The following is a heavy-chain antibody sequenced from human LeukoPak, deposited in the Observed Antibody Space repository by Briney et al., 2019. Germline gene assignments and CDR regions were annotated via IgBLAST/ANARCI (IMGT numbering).Heavy chain of an antibody. D-gene: IGHD3-22*01. J-gene: IGHJ3*02. CDR1: GFTFTSYW. Sequence: PGGSLRLSCAASGFTFTSYWMHWVRQAPEKGLVWVSRISFDGSSSSYADSVKGRFTISRDNSKNTLYLQMNSLRAEDTAVYYCAKDSATYYYDSSGWAHAFDIWGQGTMVTVSS. V-gene: IGHV3-74*01. CDR2: ISFDGSSS. CDR3: AKDSATYYYDSSGWAHAFDI.